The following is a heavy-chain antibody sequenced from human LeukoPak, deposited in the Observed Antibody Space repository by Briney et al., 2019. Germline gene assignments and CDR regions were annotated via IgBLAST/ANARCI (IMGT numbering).Heavy chain of an antibody. CDR3: ATRNFGDYGAFDI. CDR2: LDPEDGEA. V-gene: IGHV1-24*01. J-gene: IGHJ3*02. D-gene: IGHD4-17*01. CDR1: GYTLSDLA. Sequence: ASVKVSCKVSGYTLSDLAMHWVRQAPGKGLEWMGGLDPEDGEAIYAQPLQGRLTMTEDTSSDTAYMVLSSLRSEDTAVYYCATRNFGDYGAFDIWGQGTMVTVSS.